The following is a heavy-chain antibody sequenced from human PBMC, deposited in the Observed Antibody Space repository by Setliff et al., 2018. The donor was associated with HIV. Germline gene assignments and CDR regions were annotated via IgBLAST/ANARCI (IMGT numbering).Heavy chain of an antibody. CDR3: ARGQGCGGGCHYAFEM. J-gene: IGHJ3*02. CDR1: GAPFNGYY. Sequence: SETLSLTCAVYGAPFNGYYWAWIRQSPAKGLEWIGEIYHSGIVNYNPSLQSRVTISTDTSKNQFSLRLNSVTAADTAVYYCARGQGCGGGCHYAFEMWGQGTMVTVSS. V-gene: IGHV4-34*01. CDR2: IYHSGIV. D-gene: IGHD2-21*02.